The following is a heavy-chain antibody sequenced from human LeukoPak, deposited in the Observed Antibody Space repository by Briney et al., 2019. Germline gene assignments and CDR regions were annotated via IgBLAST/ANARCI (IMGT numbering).Heavy chain of an antibody. J-gene: IGHJ4*02. CDR3: ARGYYDFWSGYYNDY. D-gene: IGHD3-3*01. Sequence: PSETLSLTCTVSGGSISSYYWSWIRQPPGKGLEWIGYIYYSGSTNYNPSLKSRVTISVDPSKNQFSLKLSSVTAAETAVYYCARGYYDFWSGYYNDYWGQGTLVTVSS. V-gene: IGHV4-59*01. CDR2: IYYSGST. CDR1: GGSISSYY.